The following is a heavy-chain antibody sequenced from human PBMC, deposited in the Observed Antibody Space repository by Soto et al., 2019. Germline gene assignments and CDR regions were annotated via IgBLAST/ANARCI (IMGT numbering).Heavy chain of an antibody. D-gene: IGHD3-10*01. CDR1: GGTFSSYA. CDR2: IIPIFGTA. V-gene: IGHV1-69*13. J-gene: IGHJ6*02. CDR3: ARDPRDREYGMDV. Sequence: WASVKVSCKASGGTFSSYAISWVRQAPGQGLEWMGGIIPIFGTANYAQKFQGRVTITADESTSTAYMELSSLRSEDTAVYYCARDPRDREYGMDVWGQGTTVTVSS.